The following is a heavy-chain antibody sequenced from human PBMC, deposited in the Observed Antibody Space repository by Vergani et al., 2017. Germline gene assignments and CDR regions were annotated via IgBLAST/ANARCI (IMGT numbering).Heavy chain of an antibody. D-gene: IGHD3-10*02. J-gene: IGHJ3*02. CDR1: GGTFSSYA. CDR3: ARGAYVRGAFDI. Sequence: VQLVQSGAEVKKPGSSVKVSCKASGGTFSSYAISWVRQMPGKGLEWMGIIYPGDSDTRYSPSFQGQVTISADKSISTAYLQWSSLKASDTAMYYCARGAYVRGAFDIWGQGTMVTVSS. V-gene: IGHV5-51*01. CDR2: IYPGDSDT.